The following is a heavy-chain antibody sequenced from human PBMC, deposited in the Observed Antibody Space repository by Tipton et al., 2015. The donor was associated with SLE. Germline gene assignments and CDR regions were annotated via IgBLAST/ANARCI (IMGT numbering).Heavy chain of an antibody. J-gene: IGHJ4*02. CDR2: IYSGGST. D-gene: IGHD6-19*01. Sequence: GSLRLSCAASGFTVSSNYMSWVRQAPGKGLEWVSVIYSGGSTYYADSVKGRFTISRDNSKNTVHSQMNSPRSEDTAVYYCARGYLYSTGWNAYYFDYWGQGTLVTVSS. CDR1: GFTVSSNY. V-gene: IGHV3-66*02. CDR3: ARGYLYSTGWNAYYFDY.